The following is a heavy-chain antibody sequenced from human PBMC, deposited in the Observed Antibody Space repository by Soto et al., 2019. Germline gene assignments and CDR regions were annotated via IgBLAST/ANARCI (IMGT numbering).Heavy chain of an antibody. V-gene: IGHV1-69*01. D-gene: IGHD3-16*01. CDR1: GGPFGGSA. Sequence: QVQLVQSGADVKKPGSSVKVSCKTSGGPFGGSAISWVRQAPAQGLEWMGEIIPVFDKANYAQNFQGRLTITANEPTGTVFMQLSSLRSEDTAVYFCARLRRDWGDAFDLWGLGTFVTVSS. CDR2: IIPVFDKA. CDR3: ARLRRDWGDAFDL. J-gene: IGHJ3*01.